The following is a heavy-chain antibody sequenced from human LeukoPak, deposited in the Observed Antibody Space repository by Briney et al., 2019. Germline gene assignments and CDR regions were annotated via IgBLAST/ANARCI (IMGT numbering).Heavy chain of an antibody. Sequence: SETLSLTCTVSGYSISSGYYWGWIRQPPGKGLEWIGSFSHSGITYYNPSLKSRVTISVDTSKNQFSLKVSSVTAADTAVYYCARCQTDYDFWSGYSNWGQGTLVTVSS. D-gene: IGHD3-3*01. V-gene: IGHV4-38-2*02. CDR2: FSHSGIT. CDR1: GYSISSGYY. CDR3: ARCQTDYDFWSGYSN. J-gene: IGHJ4*02.